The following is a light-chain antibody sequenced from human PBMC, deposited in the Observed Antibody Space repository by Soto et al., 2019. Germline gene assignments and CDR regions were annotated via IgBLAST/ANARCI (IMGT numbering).Light chain of an antibody. Sequence: QSALTQPASVSGSPGQSITITCTGTSSDVGSYNLVCWYQQHPGKAPKLMIYEGSKRPAGVSNRFSGSKSGNTASLTISGFQAEDEADYYCCSYARTTTWVFGGGTQLTVL. CDR1: SSDVGSYNL. J-gene: IGLJ3*02. CDR3: CSYARTTTWV. V-gene: IGLV2-23*01. CDR2: EGS.